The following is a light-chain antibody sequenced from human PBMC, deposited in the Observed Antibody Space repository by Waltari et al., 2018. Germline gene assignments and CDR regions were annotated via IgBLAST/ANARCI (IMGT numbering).Light chain of an antibody. Sequence: QSALTQPASVSGSPGQSITISCTGTSSDVGGYNYVSWYQQYPGKAPQIMLYGVSYRPEGISNRISGSKSGNTDTLTISGLQAEDEADYYCSSYASTKTWVFGTETKVTVL. J-gene: IGLJ1*01. CDR3: SSYASTKTWV. CDR1: SSDVGGYNY. CDR2: GVS. V-gene: IGLV2-14*01.